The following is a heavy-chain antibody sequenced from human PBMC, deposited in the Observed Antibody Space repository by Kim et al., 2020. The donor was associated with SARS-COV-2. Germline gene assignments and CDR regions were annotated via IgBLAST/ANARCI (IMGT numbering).Heavy chain of an antibody. J-gene: IGHJ4*02. Sequence: SETLSLTCAVYGGSFSGYYWSWIRQPPGKGLEWIGEINHSGSTNYNPSLKSRVTISVDTSKNQFSLKLSSVTAADTAVYYCARGYSSGWYEWGTFGYWGQGTLVTVSS. CDR2: INHSGST. CDR1: GGSFSGYY. CDR3: ARGYSSGWYEWGTFGY. D-gene: IGHD6-19*01. V-gene: IGHV4-34*01.